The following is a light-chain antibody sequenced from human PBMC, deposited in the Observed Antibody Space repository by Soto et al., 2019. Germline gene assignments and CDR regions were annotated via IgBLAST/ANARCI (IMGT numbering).Light chain of an antibody. CDR2: VAS. V-gene: IGKV1-27*01. Sequence: DIQMTQSPSSLSASVGDRVTITCRASQDINNLLAWYQQKPGKAPKLLIYVASVLQSGVPSRFSGSATVTTFTITITSLQPDDAATYYCQKYNRVPLTFGGGTKVEIK. CDR1: QDINNL. CDR3: QKYNRVPLT. J-gene: IGKJ4*01.